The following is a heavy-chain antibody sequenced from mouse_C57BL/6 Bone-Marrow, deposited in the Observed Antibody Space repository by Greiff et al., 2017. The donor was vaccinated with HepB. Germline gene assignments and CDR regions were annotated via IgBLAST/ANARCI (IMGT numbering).Heavy chain of an antibody. J-gene: IGHJ4*01. Sequence: ESGPGLVKPSQSLSLTCSVTGYSITSGYYWNWIRQFPGNKLEWMGYISYDGSNNYNPSLKNRISITRDTSKNQFFLKLNSVTTEDTATYYCARDPVTPYAMDYWGQGTSVTVSS. CDR3: ARDPVTPYAMDY. V-gene: IGHV3-6*01. D-gene: IGHD2-2*01. CDR1: GYSITSGYY. CDR2: ISYDGSN.